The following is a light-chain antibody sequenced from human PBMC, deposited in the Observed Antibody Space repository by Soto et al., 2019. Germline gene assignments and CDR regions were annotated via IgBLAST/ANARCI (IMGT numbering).Light chain of an antibody. CDR1: SSNVGSNN. J-gene: IGLJ2*01. Sequence: QSVLTQPPSASGTPGQRVTISCSGSSSNVGSNNVNWYQQVPGTAPKVLIFGNNQRPSGVPDRFSGSKSGTSASLAISGLQSEDEADYYCAAWDSRLNGWLFGGGTKLTVL. CDR2: GNN. V-gene: IGLV1-44*01. CDR3: AAWDSRLNGWL.